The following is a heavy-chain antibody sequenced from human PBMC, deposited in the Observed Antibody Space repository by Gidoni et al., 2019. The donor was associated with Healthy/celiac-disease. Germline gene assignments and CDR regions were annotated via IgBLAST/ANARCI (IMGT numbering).Heavy chain of an antibody. D-gene: IGHD3-22*01. CDR3: ARDGDYYDSSGPFDY. J-gene: IGHJ4*02. V-gene: IGHV1-2*02. Sequence: QVQLVQSGTEVKKPGASVKVSCKASGYTFTGFYMHWVRPAPGQGLEWMGWINPNSGDTNYAQKFQGRVTMTGDTSISTAYMELSRLRSDDTAVYYCARDGDYYDSSGPFDYWGQGTLVTVSS. CDR1: GYTFTGFY. CDR2: INPNSGDT.